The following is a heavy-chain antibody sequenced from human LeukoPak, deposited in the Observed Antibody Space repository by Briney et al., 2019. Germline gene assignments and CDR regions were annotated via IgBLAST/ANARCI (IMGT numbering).Heavy chain of an antibody. CDR3: ARDDAEADYFDY. Sequence: PSETLSLTCTVSGGSVSSGSYYWSWIRQPPGKGLEWIGYICYSGSTNYNPSLKSRVTISVDTSKNQFSLKLSSVTAADTAVYYCARDDAEADYFDYWGQGTLVTVSS. CDR2: ICYSGST. V-gene: IGHV4-61*01. J-gene: IGHJ4*02. CDR1: GGSVSSGSYY.